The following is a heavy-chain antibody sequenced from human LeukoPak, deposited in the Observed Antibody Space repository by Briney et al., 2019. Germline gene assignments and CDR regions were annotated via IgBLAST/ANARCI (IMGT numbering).Heavy chain of an antibody. Sequence: ASVKVSCKASGYTFTGYYMHWVRQAPGQGLEWMGWINPNSGGTNYAQKFQGRVTMTRDTSISTAYMELSSLRSEDTAVYYCARDQGSGKLVFDYWGQGTLVTVSS. CDR3: ARDQGSGKLVFDY. J-gene: IGHJ4*02. D-gene: IGHD2-15*01. CDR2: INPNSGGT. CDR1: GYTFTGYY. V-gene: IGHV1-2*02.